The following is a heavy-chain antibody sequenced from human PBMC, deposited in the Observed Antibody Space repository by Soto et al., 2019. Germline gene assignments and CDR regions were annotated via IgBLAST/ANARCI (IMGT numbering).Heavy chain of an antibody. Sequence: GSLRLSCAASGFTFSSYGMHWVRQAPGKGLEWVAVISYDGSNKYYADSVKGRFTISRDNSKNTLYLQMNSLRAEDTAVYYCGKEGRGYYYYFDYWGQGTLVTVSS. CDR2: ISYDGSNK. V-gene: IGHV3-30*18. D-gene: IGHD3-22*01. J-gene: IGHJ4*02. CDR1: GFTFSSYG. CDR3: GKEGRGYYYYFDY.